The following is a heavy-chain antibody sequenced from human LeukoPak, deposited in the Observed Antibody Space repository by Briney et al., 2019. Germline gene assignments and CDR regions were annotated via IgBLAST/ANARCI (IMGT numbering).Heavy chain of an antibody. Sequence: GGSLRLSCAASGFTVSSNYMSWVRQAPGKGLEWVSVIYSGGSTFYADSVKGRFSISRDNSKNTLYLQMNSLRAEDTAVYYCARVGAKTIVATPRPFDYWGQGTLVTVSS. CDR2: IYSGGST. D-gene: IGHD5-12*01. CDR3: ARVGAKTIVATPRPFDY. V-gene: IGHV3-53*05. J-gene: IGHJ4*02. CDR1: GFTVSSNY.